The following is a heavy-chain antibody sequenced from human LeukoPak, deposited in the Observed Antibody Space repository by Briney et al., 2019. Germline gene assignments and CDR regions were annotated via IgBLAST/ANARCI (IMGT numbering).Heavy chain of an antibody. Sequence: GGSLRLSCAASGFTFSSYAMHWVRQAPGKGLEWVAVISYDGSNKYYADSVKGRFTISRDNSKNTLFLQLNSLKLEDTAVYYCAKPSRASGVVVFFDNWGQGTLVTVSS. V-gene: IGHV3-30*04. CDR1: GFTFSSYA. D-gene: IGHD2-15*01. CDR3: AKPSRASGVVVFFDN. CDR2: ISYDGSNK. J-gene: IGHJ4*02.